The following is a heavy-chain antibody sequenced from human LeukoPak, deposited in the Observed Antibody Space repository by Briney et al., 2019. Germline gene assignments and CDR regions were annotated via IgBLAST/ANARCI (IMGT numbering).Heavy chain of an antibody. CDR3: ARDTGGFDF. Sequence: GGSLRLSCAASGLPVSNNYMTWVRQAPGKGLEWVSVIYSDGRTYYADSVKGRFDISRDNSKNTLYLQMNSLRPKDTAVYYCARDTGGFDFWGQGTLVTVS. V-gene: IGHV3-53*01. CDR2: IYSDGRT. CDR1: GLPVSNNY. D-gene: IGHD3-16*01. J-gene: IGHJ4*02.